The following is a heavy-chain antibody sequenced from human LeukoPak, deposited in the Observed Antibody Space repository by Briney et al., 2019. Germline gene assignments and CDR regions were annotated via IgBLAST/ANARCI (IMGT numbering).Heavy chain of an antibody. V-gene: IGHV3-7*01. CDR1: GFTFSTYW. D-gene: IGHD6-19*01. CDR3: ARDISPRYSSGWADAFDI. J-gene: IGHJ3*02. Sequence: TGGSLRLSCAGSGFTFSTYWMTWVRXXXXXXXXXXXXXXXEGSEGHYADSVTGRFTISRDNAKNSLYLQMNSLRAEDTAVYYCARDISPRYSSGWADAFDIWGQGTVVTVSS. CDR2: XXXEGSEG.